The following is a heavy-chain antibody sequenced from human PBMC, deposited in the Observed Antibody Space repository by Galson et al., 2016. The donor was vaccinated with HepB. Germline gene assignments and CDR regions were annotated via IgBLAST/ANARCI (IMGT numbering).Heavy chain of an antibody. J-gene: IGHJ5*02. CDR2: IYSGGST. D-gene: IGHD3-3*01. CDR3: AKDGGSQYYDFWSGYHCFDP. Sequence: SLRLSCAASGFIVTSNYMSWVRQAPGKGLEWVSVIYSGGSTNYADSVKGRFTISRDNSKNTLYLQMNSLRPEDTAVYYCAKDGGSQYYDFWSGYHCFDPWGQGTLVTVSS. V-gene: IGHV3-53*01. CDR1: GFIVTSNY.